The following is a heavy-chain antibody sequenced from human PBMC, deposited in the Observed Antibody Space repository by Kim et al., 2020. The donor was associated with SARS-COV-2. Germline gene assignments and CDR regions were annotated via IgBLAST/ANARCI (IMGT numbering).Heavy chain of an antibody. CDR3: AKDIQALDIVVVPAAIEGDAFDI. Sequence: GGSLRLSCAASGFTFDDYAMHWVRQAPGKGLEWVSLISGDGGSTYYADSVKGRFTISRDNSKNSLYLQMNSLRTEDTALYYCAKDIQALDIVVVPAAIEGDAFDIWGQGTMVTVSS. CDR2: ISGDGGST. D-gene: IGHD2-2*02. CDR1: GFTFDDYA. V-gene: IGHV3-43*02. J-gene: IGHJ3*02.